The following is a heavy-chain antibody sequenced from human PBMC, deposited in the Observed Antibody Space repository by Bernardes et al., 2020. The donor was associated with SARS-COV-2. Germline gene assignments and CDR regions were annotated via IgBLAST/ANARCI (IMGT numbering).Heavy chain of an antibody. CDR3: GSSSSTCCDQ. CDR2: ISGDGSVT. Sequence: GGSLRLSCAASGIIFSSDCMHRVRQAPGKGLVWVSRISGDGSVTNYADPVKGRFIISRDNAKNTLYLQMNSLRDEDTAVYYCGSSSSTCCDQWGQGTLVTVSS. CDR1: GIIFSSDC. V-gene: IGHV3-74*01. D-gene: IGHD2-2*01. J-gene: IGHJ4*02.